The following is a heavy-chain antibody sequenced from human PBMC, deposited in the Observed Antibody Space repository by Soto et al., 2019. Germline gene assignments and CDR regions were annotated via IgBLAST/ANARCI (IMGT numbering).Heavy chain of an antibody. CDR3: ARANTYYDSSGYYYYYYGMDV. Sequence: SETLSLTCTVSGGSISSGDYYWSWIRQPPGKGLEWIGYIYYSGSTYYNPSLKSRVTISVDTSKNQFSLKLSSVTAADTAVYYCARANTYYDSSGYYYYYYGMDVWREGTTVTVSS. J-gene: IGHJ6*04. CDR2: IYYSGST. CDR1: GGSISSGDYY. D-gene: IGHD3-22*01. V-gene: IGHV4-30-4*01.